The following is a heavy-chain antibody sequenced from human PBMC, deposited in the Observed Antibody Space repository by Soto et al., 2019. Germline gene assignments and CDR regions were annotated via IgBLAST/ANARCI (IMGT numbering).Heavy chain of an antibody. V-gene: IGHV1-46*01. CDR1: GYTFTSYY. D-gene: IGHD5-18*01. Sequence: ASVKVSCKASGYTFTSYYMHWVRQAPGQGLEWMGIINPSGGSTSYAQKFQGRVTMTTDTSTSTAYMELRSLRSDDTAVYYCARYSPQEAYTAMVLYYYYGMDVWGQGTTVTVSS. CDR3: ARYSPQEAYTAMVLYYYYGMDV. J-gene: IGHJ6*02. CDR2: INPSGGST.